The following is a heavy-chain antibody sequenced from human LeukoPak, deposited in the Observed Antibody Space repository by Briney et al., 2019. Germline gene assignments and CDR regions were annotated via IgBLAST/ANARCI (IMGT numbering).Heavy chain of an antibody. D-gene: IGHD4-17*01. Sequence: PGGSLRLSCAASGFTFDDYAMHWVRHAPGKGLEWVSLISGDGGSTYYADSVKGRFTISRDNSKNSLYLQMNSLRTEYTALYYCAKFGDPGPFDYWGQGTLVTVPS. CDR1: GFTFDDYA. CDR3: AKFGDPGPFDY. V-gene: IGHV3-43*02. CDR2: ISGDGGST. J-gene: IGHJ4*02.